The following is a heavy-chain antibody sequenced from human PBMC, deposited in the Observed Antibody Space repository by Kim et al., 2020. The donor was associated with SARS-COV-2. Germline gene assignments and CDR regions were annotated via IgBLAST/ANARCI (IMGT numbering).Heavy chain of an antibody. CDR1: GFTFSSYN. J-gene: IGHJ6*02. CDR3: VRDRGMIPFGGAIVKGGMDA. V-gene: IGHV3-48*02. D-gene: IGHD3-16*02. Sequence: GGSLRLSCAASGFTFSSYNMNWVRQAPGKGLEWVSYISSVSSIIHYADSVKGRVTISRDNAKNSLYLQMSSLREEDTAVYYCVRDRGMIPFGGAIVKGGMDAWGLGTTVTVSS. CDR2: ISSVSSII.